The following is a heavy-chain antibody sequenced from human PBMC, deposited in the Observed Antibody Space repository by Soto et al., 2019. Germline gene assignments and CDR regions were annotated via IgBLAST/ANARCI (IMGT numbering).Heavy chain of an antibody. CDR2: IIPFAGMV. CDR1: GGSLSSHS. D-gene: IGHD2-8*01. V-gene: IGHV1-69*02. Sequence: QVQLVQSGAEVKKPGSSVKVSCKASGGSLSSHSVTWVRQAPGQGLEWMGRIIPFAGMVNYAQKFQDRVTFTADRSPNTVYMELSRLTSEDTAAYYCTRKECTNGVCYSASWGQGTLVTVSS. CDR3: TRKECTNGVCYSAS. J-gene: IGHJ5*02.